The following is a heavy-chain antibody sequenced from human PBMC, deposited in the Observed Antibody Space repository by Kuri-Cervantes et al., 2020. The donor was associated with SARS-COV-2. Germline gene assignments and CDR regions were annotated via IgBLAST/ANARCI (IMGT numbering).Heavy chain of an antibody. CDR1: GGSISRDY. V-gene: IGHV4-59*01. J-gene: IGHJ3*02. Sequence: SETLSLTCSVSGGSISRDYWSWIRQPPGKGLEWIAFIYYSGNTNYNPSLKSRVTVSVDTSNNQFSLRLNSVTAADTAVYYCAKVANWGDRDAFDIWGQGTMVTVSS. D-gene: IGHD7-27*01. CDR2: IYYSGNT. CDR3: AKVANWGDRDAFDI.